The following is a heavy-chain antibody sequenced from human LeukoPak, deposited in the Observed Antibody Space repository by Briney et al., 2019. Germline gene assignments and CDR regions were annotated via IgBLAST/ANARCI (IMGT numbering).Heavy chain of an antibody. CDR3: ARSPTMIVVLDAFDI. V-gene: IGHV1-18*01. Sequence: ASVKVSCKASGYTFTSYGISWVRQAPGQGLEWMGWISAYNGNTNYAQKLQGRVTMTTDTSTSTAYMELRSLRSDDTAVYYCARSPTMIVVLDAFDIWGQGTMVTVSS. CDR1: GYTFTSYG. CDR2: ISAYNGNT. D-gene: IGHD3-22*01. J-gene: IGHJ3*02.